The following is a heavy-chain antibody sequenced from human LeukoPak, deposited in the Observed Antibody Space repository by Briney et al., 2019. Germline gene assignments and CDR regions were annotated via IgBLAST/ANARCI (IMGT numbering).Heavy chain of an antibody. D-gene: IGHD6-13*01. CDR2: IIPIFGTA. V-gene: IGHV1-69*05. Sequence: SVKVSCKASGGTFSSYAISWVRQAPGQGLEWMGGIIPIFGTANYAQKFQGRVTITTDESTSTAYMELSSLRSEDTAVYYCARHMGTAAPFDYWGQGTLVTVSS. J-gene: IGHJ4*02. CDR1: GGTFSSYA. CDR3: ARHMGTAAPFDY.